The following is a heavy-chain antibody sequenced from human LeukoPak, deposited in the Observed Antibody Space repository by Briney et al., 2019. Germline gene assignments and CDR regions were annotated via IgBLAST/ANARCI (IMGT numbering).Heavy chain of an antibody. J-gene: IGHJ4*02. CDR2: IYTSGST. CDR3: ARDNPFKYDYVN. D-gene: IGHD3-16*01. CDR1: GGSINSGSYY. Sequence: SETLSLTCTVSGGSINSGSYYWNWIRQPAGKGLEWIGRIYTSGSTEYNPSLKSRVTISVDTSKNQFSLKLTSVTAADMAVYYCARDNPFKYDYVNWGQGTLVTVSS. V-gene: IGHV4-61*02.